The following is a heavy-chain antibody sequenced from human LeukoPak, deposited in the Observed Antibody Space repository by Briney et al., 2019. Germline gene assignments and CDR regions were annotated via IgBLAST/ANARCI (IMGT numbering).Heavy chain of an antibody. CDR1: GGSISSHY. CDR2: IYYSGST. Sequence: SETLSLTCTVSGGSISSHYWSWIRQPPGKGLEWIGYIYYSGSTNYNPSLKSRVTISVDTSKNQFSLKLSSVTAADTAVYYCASLSGPDYYYDSSGYSIDAFDIWGQGTMVTVSS. CDR3: ASLSGPDYYYDSSGYSIDAFDI. J-gene: IGHJ3*02. V-gene: IGHV4-59*11. D-gene: IGHD3-22*01.